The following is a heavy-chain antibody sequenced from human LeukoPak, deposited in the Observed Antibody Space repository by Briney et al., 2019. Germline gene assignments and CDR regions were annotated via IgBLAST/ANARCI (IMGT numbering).Heavy chain of an antibody. J-gene: IGHJ6*03. V-gene: IGHV3-49*03. D-gene: IGHD4-17*01. CDR2: IRSKTYGGAI. CDR3: ARDQLGGDPDDYYYYYMDV. Sequence: GGSLRLSCTTSGFFFGAYAMSWFRPAPGKGLEWVGFIRSKTYGGAIEYAASVKGRFTISRDDSKGIAYLQMNSLKTEDTAVYYCARDQLGGDPDDYYYYYMDVWGKGTTVTVSS. CDR1: GFFFGAYA.